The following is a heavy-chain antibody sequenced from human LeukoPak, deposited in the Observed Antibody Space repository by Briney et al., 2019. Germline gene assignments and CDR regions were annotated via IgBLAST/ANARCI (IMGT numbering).Heavy chain of an antibody. CDR2: ISYDGSNK. Sequence: GRSLRLSCAASGFTFSSYAMHWVRQAPGKGLEWEAVISYDGSNKYYADSVKGRFSISRDNSKNTLYLQMNSLRAEDTAVYYCARASRYCSSTSCWYWFDPWGQATLVTVSS. V-gene: IGHV3-30*04. CDR3: ARASRYCSSTSCWYWFDP. J-gene: IGHJ5*02. CDR1: GFTFSSYA. D-gene: IGHD2-2*01.